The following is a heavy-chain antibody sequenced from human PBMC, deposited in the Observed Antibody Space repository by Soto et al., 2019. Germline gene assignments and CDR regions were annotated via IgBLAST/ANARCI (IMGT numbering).Heavy chain of an antibody. J-gene: IGHJ4*02. Sequence: SETLSLTCTVSGGSISSYYWSWIRQPPGKGLEWIGYIYYSGSTNYNPSLKSRVTISVDTSKNQSSLKLSSVTAADTAVYYCARARDGYSGYFDYWGQGTLVTVSS. CDR2: IYYSGST. CDR3: ARARDGYSGYFDY. D-gene: IGHD5-18*01. CDR1: GGSISSYY. V-gene: IGHV4-59*01.